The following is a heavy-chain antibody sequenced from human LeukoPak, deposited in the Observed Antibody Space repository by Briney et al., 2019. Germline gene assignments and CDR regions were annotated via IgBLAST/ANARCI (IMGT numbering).Heavy chain of an antibody. Sequence: ASVKVSCKASGYTFTSYDSNWVRQATGQGLEWMGWMNPNSGNTGYAQKFQGRVTITRNTSISTAYMELSSLGSEDTAVYYCARDGVVGAQDYWGQGTLVTVSS. V-gene: IGHV1-8*03. CDR3: ARDGVVGAQDY. J-gene: IGHJ4*02. D-gene: IGHD1-26*01. CDR1: GYTFTSYD. CDR2: MNPNSGNT.